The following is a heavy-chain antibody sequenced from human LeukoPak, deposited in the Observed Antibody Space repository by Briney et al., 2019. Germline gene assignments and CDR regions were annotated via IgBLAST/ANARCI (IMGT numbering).Heavy chain of an antibody. J-gene: IGHJ4*02. Sequence: PGGSLRLSCAASGFTFSSYSMNWVRQAPGKGLEWVSSISSSSSYIYYADSVKGRFTISRDNAKNSLYLQMNSLRAEDTAVYYCARDRGSLEWLLPYYFDYWGQGTLVTVSS. CDR2: ISSSSSYI. CDR3: ARDRGSLEWLLPYYFDY. CDR1: GFTFSSYS. V-gene: IGHV3-21*01. D-gene: IGHD3-3*01.